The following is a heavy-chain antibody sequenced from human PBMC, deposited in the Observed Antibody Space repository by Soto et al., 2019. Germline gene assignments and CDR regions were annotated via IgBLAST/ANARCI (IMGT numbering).Heavy chain of an antibody. CDR3: TREASRTFDY. J-gene: IGHJ4*02. Sequence: QVQLVESGGDWVKPGGSLRLSCAASGFTFSDYYMSWIRQAPGKGLEWLSYISPSGSTIKYADSVKGRFTISRDNAKESLNLQMNSLRAEGTAVYYCTREASRTFDYWGQGTLVTVSS. CDR1: GFTFSDYY. V-gene: IGHV3-11*01. CDR2: ISPSGSTI.